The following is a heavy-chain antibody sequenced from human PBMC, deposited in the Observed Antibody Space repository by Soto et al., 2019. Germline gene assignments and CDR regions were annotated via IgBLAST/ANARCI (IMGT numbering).Heavy chain of an antibody. J-gene: IGHJ4*02. CDR1: GGSISSGCYS. CDR2: IHYNGNT. Sequence: SETLSLTCAVSGGSISSGCYSWSWIRQPHGKGLEWIGNIHYNGNTKYSPSLKSRVTMSVDTSKNHFSLKLISVTTADTAVYFCAREGNLGRWIQPLDSWGQGTLVTVSS. V-gene: IGHV4-61*03. D-gene: IGHD2-2*03. CDR3: AREGNLGRWIQPLDS.